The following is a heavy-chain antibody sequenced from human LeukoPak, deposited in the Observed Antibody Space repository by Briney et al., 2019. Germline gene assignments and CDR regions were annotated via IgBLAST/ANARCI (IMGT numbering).Heavy chain of an antibody. Sequence: SETLSLTCTVSGGSISSYYWSWIRQPPGKGLEWIGYIYYSGSTNYNPSLKSRVTISVDTSKNQFSLKLTSVTAADAALYYCARGSLFYGSSGFNLWGQGTMVTVSS. J-gene: IGHJ3*01. D-gene: IGHD3-22*01. CDR1: GGSISSYY. CDR2: IYYSGST. CDR3: ARGSLFYGSSGFNL. V-gene: IGHV4-59*12.